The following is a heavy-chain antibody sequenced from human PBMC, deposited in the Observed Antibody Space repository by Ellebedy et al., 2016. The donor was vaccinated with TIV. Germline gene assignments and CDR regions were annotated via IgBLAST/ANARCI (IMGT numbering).Heavy chain of an antibody. Sequence: GGSLRLXXAASGFTFSSYAMSWVRQAPGKGLEWVSAISGSGGSTYYADSVKGRFTISRDNSKNTLYLQMNSLRAEDTAVYYCAKSFDFDIVVVVAATTVDYWGQGTLVTVSS. CDR2: ISGSGGST. CDR3: AKSFDFDIVVVVAATTVDY. D-gene: IGHD2-15*01. CDR1: GFTFSSYA. J-gene: IGHJ4*02. V-gene: IGHV3-23*01.